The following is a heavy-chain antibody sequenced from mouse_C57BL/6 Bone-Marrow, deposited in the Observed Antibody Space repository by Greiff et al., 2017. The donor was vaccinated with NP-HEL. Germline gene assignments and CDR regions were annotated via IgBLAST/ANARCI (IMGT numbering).Heavy chain of an antibody. Sequence: EVQVVESGGGLVKPGGSLKLSCAASGFTFSSYAMSWVRQTPEKRLEWVATISDGGSYTYYPDNVKGRFTISRDNAKNNLYLQMSHLKSEDTAMYYCARAAYSNYPTLAYWGQGTLVTISA. V-gene: IGHV5-4*01. J-gene: IGHJ3*01. D-gene: IGHD2-5*01. CDR2: ISDGGSYT. CDR3: ARAAYSNYPTLAY. CDR1: GFTFSSYA.